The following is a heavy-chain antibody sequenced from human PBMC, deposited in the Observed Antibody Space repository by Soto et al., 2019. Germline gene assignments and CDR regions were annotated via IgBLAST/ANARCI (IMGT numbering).Heavy chain of an antibody. CDR3: AKDLGIVVVVAATLDY. V-gene: IGHV3-30*18. CDR2: ISYDGSNK. J-gene: IGHJ4*02. Sequence: QVQLVESGGGVVQPGRSLRLSCAASGFTFSSYGMHWVRQAPGKGLEWEAVISYDGSNKYYADSVKGRFTISRDNSKNTLYLQMNSLRAEDTAVYYCAKDLGIVVVVAATLDYWGQGTLVTVSS. CDR1: GFTFSSYG. D-gene: IGHD2-15*01.